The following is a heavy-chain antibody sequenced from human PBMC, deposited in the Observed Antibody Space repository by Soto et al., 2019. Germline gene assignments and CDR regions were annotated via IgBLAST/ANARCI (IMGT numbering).Heavy chain of an antibody. CDR3: ARDDFDSGGYSIYY. V-gene: IGHV4-38-2*02. J-gene: IGHJ4*01. Sequence: PSETLSLTCVVSGYSISSGYYWGWIRQPPGKGLEWIGRSHHRGNTYYNSSLKRRVTISLDTSKNQFSLKLNSVTAADTAVHFCARDDFDSGGYSIYYWGQGTLVTVSS. CDR2: SHHRGNT. D-gene: IGHD3-22*01. CDR1: GYSISSGYY.